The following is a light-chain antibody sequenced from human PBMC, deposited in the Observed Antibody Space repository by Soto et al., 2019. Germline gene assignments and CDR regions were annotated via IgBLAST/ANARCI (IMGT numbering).Light chain of an antibody. J-gene: IGKJ2*01. V-gene: IGKV1-33*01. CDR1: RDIDNY. CDR3: HQYDNRPFT. CDR2: DAS. Sequence: DIQMTQSPSSLSASVGDRVTITCQASRDIDNYLNWYQQKPGKAPNLLIYDASNLETRVPLRFSGRRSETHFTLTISSLQPDDIRTYYCHQYDNRPFTFGQGTQLEIK.